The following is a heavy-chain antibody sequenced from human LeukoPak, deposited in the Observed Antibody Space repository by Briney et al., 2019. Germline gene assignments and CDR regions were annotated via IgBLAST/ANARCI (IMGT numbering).Heavy chain of an antibody. CDR1: GFTFSSYG. CDR3: AKIPVDIVATTAD. D-gene: IGHD5-12*01. J-gene: IGHJ4*02. V-gene: IGHV3-30*18. CDR2: ISYDGSNK. Sequence: GGSLRLSCAASGFTFSSYGMHWVRQAPGKGLEWVAVISYDGSNKYYADSVKGRFTISRDNSKNTLYLQMNSLRAEDTAVYYCAKIPVDIVATTADWGQGTLVTVSS.